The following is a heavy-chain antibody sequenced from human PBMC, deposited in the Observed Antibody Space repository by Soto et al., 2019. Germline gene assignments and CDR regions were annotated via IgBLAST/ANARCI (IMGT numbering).Heavy chain of an antibody. CDR1: GGSFSGYY. D-gene: IGHD3-10*01. CDR3: ASSSFLRSGDLCPGLNV. J-gene: IGHJ6*02. Sequence: QVQLQQWGAGLLKPSETLSLTCAVHGGSFSGYYWDWIRQPPGKGLEWIGEVNHGGTSNYNPSLKRRAIISVDTSKNQFSLKRSSVTAEDTALCFWASSSFLRSGDLCPGLNVWGQGTTVTFSS. CDR2: VNHGGTS. V-gene: IGHV4-34*01.